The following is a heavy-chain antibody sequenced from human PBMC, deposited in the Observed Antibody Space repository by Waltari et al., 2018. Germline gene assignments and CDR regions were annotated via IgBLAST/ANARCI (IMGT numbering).Heavy chain of an antibody. CDR3: ATPKSGYQSLDY. CDR1: GDSISTSIYY. Sequence: QLQLQESGPGLVKPSETLSLTCIVSGDSISTSIYYWGWIRQPPGKGLEWIGSIYHRGSTYYNPALKSRVTISVDTSMNQFSLKLSSVTAADTAVYYCATPKSGYQSLDYWGQGALVTVSS. CDR2: IYHRGST. J-gene: IGHJ4*02. D-gene: IGHD5-12*01. V-gene: IGHV4-39*07.